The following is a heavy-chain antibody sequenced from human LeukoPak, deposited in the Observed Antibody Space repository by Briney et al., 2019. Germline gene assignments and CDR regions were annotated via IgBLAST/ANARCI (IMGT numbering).Heavy chain of an antibody. CDR2: IYYSGST. D-gene: IGHD3-16*02. Sequence: PSETLSLTCTVSGGSISSGGYYWSWIRQHPGKGLEWIGYIYYSGSTYYNPSLKSRVTISVDTSKNQFSLKLSSVTAADTAVYYCARGSYVWGSYRLGGTLDYWGQGTLVTVSS. J-gene: IGHJ4*02. CDR1: GGSISSGGYY. V-gene: IGHV4-31*03. CDR3: ARGSYVWGSYRLGGTLDY.